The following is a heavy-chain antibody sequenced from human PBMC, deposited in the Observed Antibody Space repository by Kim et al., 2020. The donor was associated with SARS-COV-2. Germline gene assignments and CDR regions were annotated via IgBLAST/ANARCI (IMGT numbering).Heavy chain of an antibody. CDR3: ARGAAAGAAWTYYYEH. V-gene: IGHV3-7*01. D-gene: IGHD6-13*01. CDR2: IKKDGSEK. CDR1: GFTFSNYW. Sequence: GGSLRLSCAASGFTFSNYWMSWVRQAPGKGLEWVANIKKDGSEKYYVGSVKGRFTISRDNAKNSLYLQMNSLRAEDTAVYYCARGAAAGAAWTYYYEHWGQGTLVTVSS. J-gene: IGHJ4*02.